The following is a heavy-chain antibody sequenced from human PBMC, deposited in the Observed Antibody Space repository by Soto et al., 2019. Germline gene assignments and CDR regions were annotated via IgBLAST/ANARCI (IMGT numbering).Heavy chain of an antibody. V-gene: IGHV1-69*13. J-gene: IGHJ4*02. Sequence: SVKVSCKASGGTFSSYAISWVRQAPGQGLEWMGGIIPIFGTANYAQKFQGRVTITADESTSTAYKELSSLRSEDTAVYYCARAYGRMVRGVISTHYFDYWAQGNLVPVSS. CDR3: ARAYGRMVRGVISTHYFDY. CDR2: IIPIFGTA. CDR1: GGTFSSYA. D-gene: IGHD3-10*01.